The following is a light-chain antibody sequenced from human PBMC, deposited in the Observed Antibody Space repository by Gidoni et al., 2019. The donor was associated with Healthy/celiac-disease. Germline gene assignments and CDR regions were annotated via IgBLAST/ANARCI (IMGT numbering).Light chain of an antibody. CDR1: QSVSNY. V-gene: IGKV3-11*01. CDR2: DPS. J-gene: IGKJ1*01. Sequence: EVVLSQFPPTLSLSPGERATLTCRASQSVSNYLAWYQQKGGQAPRLLIYDPSLRETGIPTRFSGSGSGTDFTLTISSLEPEDFGIYYCQQRDSWPRTFXQXTRVDIK. CDR3: QQRDSWPRT.